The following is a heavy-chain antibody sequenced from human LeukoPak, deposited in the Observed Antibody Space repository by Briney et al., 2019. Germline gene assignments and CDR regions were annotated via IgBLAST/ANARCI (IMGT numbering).Heavy chain of an antibody. CDR1: GFTFSNYE. V-gene: IGHV3-48*03. J-gene: IGHJ5*02. Sequence: HPEGSLILSCAASGFTFSNYEMNWVRQAPGKGLEWVSYISPSGGTITYADSVKGRFTISRDNAKNSLYLQMNSLGAEDTAVYYWVRVRYCSSTNCHGGWFDPWGQGTLVTVSS. CDR3: VRVRYCSSTNCHGGWFDP. D-gene: IGHD2-2*01. CDR2: ISPSGGTI.